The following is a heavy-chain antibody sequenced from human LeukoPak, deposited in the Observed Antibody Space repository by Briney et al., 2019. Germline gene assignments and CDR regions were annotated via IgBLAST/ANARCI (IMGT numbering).Heavy chain of an antibody. CDR3: ARIAQLLLGFRYYYGMDV. Sequence: PGGSLTLSCPASAFTFSSYNMNWVRQAPGKGLEWVSSISSSGSYIYYADSVKGPFTTSRDNAKNSLYLQMNGLRAEDTAVYYCARIAQLLLGFRYYYGMDVWGQGTTVTVSS. CDR2: ISSSGSYI. CDR1: AFTFSSYN. D-gene: IGHD2-2*01. V-gene: IGHV3-21*01. J-gene: IGHJ6*02.